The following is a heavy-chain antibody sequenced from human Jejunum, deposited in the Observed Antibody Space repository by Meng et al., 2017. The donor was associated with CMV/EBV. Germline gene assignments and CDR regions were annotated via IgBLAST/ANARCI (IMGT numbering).Heavy chain of an antibody. CDR2: INSDGSST. Sequence: GFTFRRYWLHWVRQVPGKGLVWVSRINSDGSSTSYADSVKGRFTISRDNAKNTLYLQMDSLRAEDTAVYYCARVGGGYANYYFDFWGQGTLVTVSS. J-gene: IGHJ4*02. CDR3: ARVGGGYANYYFDF. CDR1: GFTFRRYW. D-gene: IGHD5-12*01. V-gene: IGHV3-74*01.